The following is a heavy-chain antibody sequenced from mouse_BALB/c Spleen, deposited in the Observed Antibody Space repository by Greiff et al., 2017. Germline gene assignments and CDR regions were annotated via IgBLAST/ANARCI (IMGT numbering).Heavy chain of an antibody. Sequence: EVQLQQSGAELVKPGASVKLSCTASGFNIKDTYMHWVKQRPEQGLEWIGRIDPANGNTKYDPKFQGKATITADTSSNTAYLQLSSLTSEDTAVYYCARTVTIDYAMDYWGQGTSVTGSS. D-gene: IGHD2-13*01. V-gene: IGHV14-3*02. CDR1: GFNIKDTY. CDR3: ARTVTIDYAMDY. CDR2: IDPANGNT. J-gene: IGHJ4*01.